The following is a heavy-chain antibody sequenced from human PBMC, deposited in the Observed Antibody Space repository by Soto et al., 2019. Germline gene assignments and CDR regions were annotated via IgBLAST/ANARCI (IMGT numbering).Heavy chain of an antibody. D-gene: IGHD6-19*01. CDR2: IRSKAYSYAT. J-gene: IGHJ4*02. V-gene: IGHV3-73*01. CDR1: GFTFSGSD. CDR3: SRQHLGIPVASVIDY. Sequence: PGGSLRLSCATSGFTFSGSDIHWVRQASGKGLEWVGRIRSKAYSYATVYAASVKGRFTISRDDSKNMAYLQMNSLRTGDTAVYYCSRQHLGIPVASVIDYWGQGSLVTVSS.